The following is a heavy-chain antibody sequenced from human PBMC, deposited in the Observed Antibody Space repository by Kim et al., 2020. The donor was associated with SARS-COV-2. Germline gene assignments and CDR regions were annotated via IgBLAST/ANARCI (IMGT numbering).Heavy chain of an antibody. J-gene: IGHJ5*02. Sequence: SETLSLTCTVSGGSISSTSYYWGWIRQPPGKGLEWIGTIYYSGITYYNPSLKSRVTISVDTSKNQFSLRLTSVTAADTAVYYCVRDSSGWYSGWFDPWGQGTLVTVSS. D-gene: IGHD6-19*01. CDR2: IYYSGIT. CDR3: VRDSSGWYSGWFDP. CDR1: GGSISSTSYY. V-gene: IGHV4-39*07.